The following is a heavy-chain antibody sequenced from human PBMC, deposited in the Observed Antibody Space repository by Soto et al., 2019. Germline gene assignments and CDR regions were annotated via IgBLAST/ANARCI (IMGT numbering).Heavy chain of an antibody. J-gene: IGHJ5*02. CDR3: ARSCSSTSCYAGFDP. CDR1: GGTFSSYT. D-gene: IGHD2-2*01. Sequence: QVQLVQSGAEVKKPGSSVKVSCKASGGTFSSYTISWVRQAPGQGLEWMGRIIPILGIANYAQKFQGRVTMXXEXSXTTAYMELSSLRSEDTAVYYCARSCSSTSCYAGFDPWGQGTLVTVSS. V-gene: IGHV1-69*02. CDR2: IIPILGIA.